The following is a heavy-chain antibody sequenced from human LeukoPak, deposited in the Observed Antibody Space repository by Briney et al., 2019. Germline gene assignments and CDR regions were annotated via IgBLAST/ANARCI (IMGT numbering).Heavy chain of an antibody. CDR1: GGSISSGSYY. CDR2: IYTSGST. D-gene: IGHD5-12*01. CDR3: ARGGYSGYSYDY. Sequence: PSETLSLTCTVSGGSISSGSYYWSWIRQPAGKGLEWIGRIYTSGSTNYNPSLKSRVTISVDTSKNQFSLKLSSVTAADTAVYYCARGGYSGYSYDYWGQGTLVTVSS. J-gene: IGHJ4*02. V-gene: IGHV4-61*02.